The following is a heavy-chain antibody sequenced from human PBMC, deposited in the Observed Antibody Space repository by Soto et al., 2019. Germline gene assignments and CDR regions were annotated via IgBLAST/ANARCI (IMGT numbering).Heavy chain of an antibody. V-gene: IGHV3-30-3*01. J-gene: IGHJ4*02. CDR3: ARDIVRSGSLAFGY. CDR1: GFTFSYYT. D-gene: IGHD1-26*01. CDR2: TAYDGSNK. Sequence: VGSLRLSCAASGFTFSYYTMHWVRQAPGKGLEWVALTAYDGSNKYYADSVRGRFSISRDNSKNTLYLQMNSLRPEDTAVYYCARDIVRSGSLAFGYWGQGALVTVSS.